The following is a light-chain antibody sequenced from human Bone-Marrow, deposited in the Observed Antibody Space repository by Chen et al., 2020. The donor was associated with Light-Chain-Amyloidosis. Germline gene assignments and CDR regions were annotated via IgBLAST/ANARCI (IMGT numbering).Light chain of an antibody. CDR2: LGF. J-gene: IGKJ4*01. CDR3: MQALSNT. V-gene: IGKV2-28*01. CDR1: QSLLNSNGYNY. Sequence: DIVMTQSPLSLPVTPGESASISCRSSQSLLNSNGYNYLDWYLQKPGQSPQLLIYLGFKRASGVPDRCSGSGSGTDFALKSSRVEAEDVGGYYGMQALSNTFGVGTKVEIK.